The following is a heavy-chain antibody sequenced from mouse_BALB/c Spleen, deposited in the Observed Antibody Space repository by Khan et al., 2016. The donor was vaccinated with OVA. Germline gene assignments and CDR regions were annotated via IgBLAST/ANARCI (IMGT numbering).Heavy chain of an antibody. D-gene: IGHD1-1*01. V-gene: IGHV1-7*01. J-gene: IGHJ2*01. CDR2: INPSTGYT. CDR3: ARRGLRWDFDY. CDR1: GYTFINYW. Sequence: QVQLKQSGAELAKPGASVKMSCKASGYTFINYWIHWVKQRPGQGLEWIGYINPSTGYTEYNQNFKDKATLTADKSSSTAYLQMSSLKSEDSAVYYCARRGLRWDFDYWGQGTTLTVSS.